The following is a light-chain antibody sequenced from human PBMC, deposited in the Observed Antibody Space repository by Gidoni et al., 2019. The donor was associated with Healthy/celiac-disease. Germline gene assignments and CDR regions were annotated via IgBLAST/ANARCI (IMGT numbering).Light chain of an antibody. CDR1: QSISSW. Sequence: DIQMTQSPSTLSASVGDRVTITCRASQSISSWLAWYQQKPGKAPKLLIYKASSLESGVPSRFSGSGSVTEFTLTISILQPDDFATYYCQQYNSYSWTFGQGTKVEIK. V-gene: IGKV1-5*03. CDR2: KAS. CDR3: QQYNSYSWT. J-gene: IGKJ1*01.